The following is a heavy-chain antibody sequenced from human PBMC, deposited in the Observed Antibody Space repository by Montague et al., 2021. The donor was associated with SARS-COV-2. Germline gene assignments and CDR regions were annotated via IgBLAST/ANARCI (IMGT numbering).Heavy chain of an antibody. V-gene: IGHV3-30-3*01. Sequence: SLRLSCAASGFTFSHYAMNWVRQAPGKGLEWVAFVSYDGDNKFYAESVKGRFSISRDTAKNTLNLEVHSLRPDDTAVYYCARGRGPETGYHFDYWGQGTLVTVSS. D-gene: IGHD3-9*01. CDR3: ARGRGPETGYHFDY. CDR1: GFTFSHYA. J-gene: IGHJ4*02. CDR2: VSYDGDNK.